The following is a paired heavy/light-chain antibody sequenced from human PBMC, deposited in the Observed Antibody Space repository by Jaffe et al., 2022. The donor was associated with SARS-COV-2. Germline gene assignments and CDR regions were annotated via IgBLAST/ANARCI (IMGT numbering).Heavy chain of an antibody. J-gene: IGHJ4*02. CDR2: INGDGSST. Sequence: EVQLEESGGGLVQPGGSLRLSCAASGLNINNYYMHWVRQAPGKGLVWVSRINGDGSSTDYADSVKGRFTISRDNAKNTLYLQMNSLRAEDTAVYYCEIMYSGRWTDYWCQGTLVTVAS. D-gene: IGHD1-26*01. V-gene: IGHV3-74*01. CDR1: GLNINNYY. CDR3: EIMYSGRWTDY.
Light chain of an antibody. J-gene: IGKJ2*01. CDR1: QSLVHSDGNTY. V-gene: IGKV2-24*01. CDR3: MQGTLPFT. CDR2: KIS. Sequence: DIVMTQTPLSSPVTLGQPASISCRSSQSLVHSDGNTYLSWLQQRPGQPPRFLIYKISNRFSGVPDRFSGSGAGTDFTLKISRVEAEDVGVYYCMQGTLPFTFGQGTKLETK.